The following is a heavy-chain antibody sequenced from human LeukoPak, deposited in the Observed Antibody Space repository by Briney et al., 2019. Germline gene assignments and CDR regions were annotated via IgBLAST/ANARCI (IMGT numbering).Heavy chain of an antibody. CDR2: INPNSGGT. Sequence: GASVKVSCKTSGYTFTGYYMHWVRQAPGQGLEWMGWINPNSGGTNYAQKFQGRVTMTRDTSISTAYMELSRLRSDDTAVYYCARDWAWEEYYDSSGYSADWGQGTLVTVSS. CDR1: GYTFTGYY. CDR3: ARDWAWEEYYDSSGYSAD. V-gene: IGHV1-2*02. D-gene: IGHD3-22*01. J-gene: IGHJ4*02.